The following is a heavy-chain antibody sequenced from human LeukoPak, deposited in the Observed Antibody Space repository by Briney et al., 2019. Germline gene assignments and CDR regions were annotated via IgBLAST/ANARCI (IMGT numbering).Heavy chain of an antibody. CDR2: ISGSGDST. J-gene: IGHJ4*02. Sequence: PGGSLRLSCAASGFTFSSYGMSWVCQAPGKGLEWVSAISGSGDSTYYADSVKGRFTISRDNSKNTLYLQMNSLRAEDTAVYYCAKDRGIISDYWGQGTLVTVSS. V-gene: IGHV3-23*01. D-gene: IGHD3-10*01. CDR3: AKDRGIISDY. CDR1: GFTFSSYG.